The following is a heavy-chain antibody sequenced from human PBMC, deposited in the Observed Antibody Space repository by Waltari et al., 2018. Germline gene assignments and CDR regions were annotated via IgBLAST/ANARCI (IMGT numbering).Heavy chain of an antibody. Sequence: EVQLVESGGGLIQPGGSLRLSCAASGLTISDNYMSWVRQAPGKGLGWVSVFDSAGHTYDADSVKGRFTISRDSSKNTLYLQMNSLRTEDTAVYYCARDLVHYFDYWGQGTLVTVSS. D-gene: IGHD3-16*01. CDR3: ARDLVHYFDY. CDR2: FDSAGHT. J-gene: IGHJ4*02. V-gene: IGHV3-53*01. CDR1: GLTISDNY.